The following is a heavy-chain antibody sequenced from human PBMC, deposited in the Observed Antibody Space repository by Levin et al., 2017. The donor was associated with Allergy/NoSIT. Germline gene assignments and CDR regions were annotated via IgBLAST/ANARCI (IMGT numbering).Heavy chain of an antibody. Sequence: AGGSLRLSCAASGFTFSSYDMHWVRQATGKGLAWISGINTAGDTYYPDSVKGRFTISRENAKNSLFLQMNSLRAGDTAVYYCARVHRGAFDIWGQGTMVTVSS. CDR3: ARVHRGAFDI. V-gene: IGHV3-13*01. D-gene: IGHD3-10*01. CDR1: GFTFSSYD. CDR2: INTAGDT. J-gene: IGHJ3*02.